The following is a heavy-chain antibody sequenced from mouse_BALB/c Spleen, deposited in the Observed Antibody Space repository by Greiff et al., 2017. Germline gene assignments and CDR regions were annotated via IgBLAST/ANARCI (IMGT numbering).Heavy chain of an antibody. CDR1: GYAFTNYL. J-gene: IGHJ1*01. CDR2: INPGSGGT. CDR3: ARSLATGYFDV. Sequence: VQRVESGAELVRPGTSVKVSCKASGYAFTNYLIEWVKQRPGQGLEWIGVINPGSGGTNYNEKFKGKATLTADKSSSTAYMQLSSLTSDDSAVYFCARSLATGYFDVWGAGTTVTVSS. D-gene: IGHD1-1*01. V-gene: IGHV1-54*01.